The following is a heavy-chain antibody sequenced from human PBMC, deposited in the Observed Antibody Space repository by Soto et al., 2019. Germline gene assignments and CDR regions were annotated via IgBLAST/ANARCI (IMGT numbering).Heavy chain of an antibody. Sequence: EVQLVESGGGLVQPGGSLRLSCAASGFTFSNYWMSWVRQAPGKGLEWVAKIKQDESEIYYGDSVKGRFTISRDNAKNSLYLQMNSLRVEDTAVYYCASVNTIWALDIWGQGTMVTVSS. CDR3: ASVNTIWALDI. J-gene: IGHJ3*02. V-gene: IGHV3-7*01. D-gene: IGHD3-3*01. CDR1: GFTFSNYW. CDR2: IKQDESEI.